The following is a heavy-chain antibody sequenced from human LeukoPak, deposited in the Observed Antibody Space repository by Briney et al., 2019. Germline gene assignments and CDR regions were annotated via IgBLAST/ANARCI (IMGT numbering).Heavy chain of an antibody. V-gene: IGHV1-18*01. CDR1: GYTFTSYG. CDR2: ISAYNGNT. CDR3: ARVRLLWFGELIDY. D-gene: IGHD3-10*01. J-gene: IGHJ4*02. Sequence: ASVKVSCKASGYTFTSYGISWVRQAPGQGLEWMGWISAYNGNTNYAQKLQGRATMTTDTSTSTAYMELRSLRSDDTAVYYCARVRLLWFGELIDYWGQGTLVTVSS.